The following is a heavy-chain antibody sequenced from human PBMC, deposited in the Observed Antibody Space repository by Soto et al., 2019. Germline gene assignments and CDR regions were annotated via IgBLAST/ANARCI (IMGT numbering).Heavy chain of an antibody. CDR3: AHRPRDYNSYAPYFDY. V-gene: IGHV2-5*02. Sequence: QITLRETGPTLVNPTQPLTLTCTLSGFSLTTDGAGVGWIRQPPGKALEWLALISWDDDKRYSPSLRSRLTITKYTSKNQVVLTMTNVDPVDTATYYCAHRPRDYNSYAPYFDYWGQGTLVTVSS. J-gene: IGHJ4*02. CDR1: GFSLTTDGAG. CDR2: ISWDDDK. D-gene: IGHD4-4*01.